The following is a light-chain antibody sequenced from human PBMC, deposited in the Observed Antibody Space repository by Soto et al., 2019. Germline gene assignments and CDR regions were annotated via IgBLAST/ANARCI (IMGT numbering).Light chain of an antibody. V-gene: IGLV2-14*01. CDR1: SSDIGGYNY. CDR2: DVF. J-gene: IGLJ2*01. Sequence: QSALTQPASVSGSPGQSIIISCTGTSSDIGGYNYVSWYQQHPGNAPKLMIYDVFNRPSGVSNRFSGSKSGNTASLTISGLQTEDEADYYCCSYSSSSALVVFGGGTKLTVL. CDR3: CSYSSSSALVV.